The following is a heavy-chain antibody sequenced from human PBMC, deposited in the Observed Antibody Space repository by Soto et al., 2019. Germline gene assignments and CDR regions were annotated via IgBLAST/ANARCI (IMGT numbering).Heavy chain of an antibody. CDR3: VRETPSVDHYYFYMDV. CDR2: VNSDGSFT. J-gene: IGHJ6*03. D-gene: IGHD2-2*01. Sequence: EVQLVESGGGLVQPGGSLRLSCAASGLTFSSYWMHWVRQVPGKGLVWVSRVNSDGSFTTYADSVKGRFTISRDNAKNTFYLQMNCLRAEDTALYYCVRETPSVDHYYFYMDVWGKGTTVTVSS. V-gene: IGHV3-74*01. CDR1: GLTFSSYW.